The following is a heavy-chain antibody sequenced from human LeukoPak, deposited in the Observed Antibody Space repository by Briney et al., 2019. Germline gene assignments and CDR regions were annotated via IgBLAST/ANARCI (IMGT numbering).Heavy chain of an antibody. D-gene: IGHD5-12*01. V-gene: IGHV3-48*02. CDR2: ISSSNSLI. Sequence: PGRSLRLSCAASGFTFSSYSMNWVRQAPGKGLEWVSYISSSNSLIYYAASVKGRFTISRDNAKNSLYLQMNSLRDEDTAMYYCARDVSGYDHGFDYWGQGALVTVSS. CDR3: ARDVSGYDHGFDY. CDR1: GFTFSSYS. J-gene: IGHJ4*02.